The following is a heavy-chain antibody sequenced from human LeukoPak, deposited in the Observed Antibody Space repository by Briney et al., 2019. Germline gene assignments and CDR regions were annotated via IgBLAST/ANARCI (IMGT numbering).Heavy chain of an antibody. J-gene: IGHJ4*02. D-gene: IGHD5-18*01. CDR3: ARDLGGYNYGYSFDY. V-gene: IGHV4-4*07. CDR1: GDSISGYY. Sequence: SGTLSLTCTVSGDSISGYYWNWIRQPAGKGLEWIGRIYTSGSTNYNPSLNSRVTMSVDTSKNQFSLKLFSVTAADTAVYYCARDLGGYNYGYSFDYWGQGTLVTVSS. CDR2: IYTSGST.